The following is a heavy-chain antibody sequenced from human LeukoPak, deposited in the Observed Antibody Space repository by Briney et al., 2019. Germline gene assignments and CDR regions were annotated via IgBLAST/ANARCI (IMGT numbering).Heavy chain of an antibody. J-gene: IGHJ4*02. V-gene: IGHV3-33*01. D-gene: IGHD4-17*01. CDR2: IWYDGSKK. Sequence: GKSLRLSCAASGFTFSGYGMHWVRQAPGKGLEWVALIWYDGSKKDYADSVKGRFTISRDNSKNMLYLQMNSLRAEDTAVYFCVRINGVTPVYWGQGTLVTVSS. CDR1: GFTFSGYG. CDR3: VRINGVTPVY.